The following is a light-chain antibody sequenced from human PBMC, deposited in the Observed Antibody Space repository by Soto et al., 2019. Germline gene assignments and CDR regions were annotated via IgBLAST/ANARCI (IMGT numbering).Light chain of an antibody. V-gene: IGKV1-39*01. CDR1: QNIGRS. CDR2: AAS. CDR3: QQNFNTLT. J-gene: IGKJ1*01. Sequence: DIQMTQSPSSLSTSVGDRVTITCRAGQNIGRSLNWYQQKPGKAPKRLIYAASGLQIGVPPRFSGSGSGTDFTLTISSLQPEDFATYYCQQNFNTLTLGQGTKVDIK.